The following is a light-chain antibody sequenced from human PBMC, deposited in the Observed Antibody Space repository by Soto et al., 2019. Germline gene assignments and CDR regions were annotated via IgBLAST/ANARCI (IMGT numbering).Light chain of an antibody. Sequence: EIVLTQSPATLSLSPGERATLSCRASQSGSNYLAWYQQKPGQAPRLLIYDASNSASGIPARFSCSGSGTDFTLTISSLDPEDFAVYYCQQRSNWPPVTFGGGPKVEIK. CDR2: DAS. V-gene: IGKV3-11*01. J-gene: IGKJ4*01. CDR3: QQRSNWPPVT. CDR1: QSGSNY.